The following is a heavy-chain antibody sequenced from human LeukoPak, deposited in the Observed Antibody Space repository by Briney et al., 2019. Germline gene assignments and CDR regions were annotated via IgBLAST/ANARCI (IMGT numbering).Heavy chain of an antibody. CDR2: INPSCGST. D-gene: IGHD3-10*01. CDR3: ARGPRITLIRGGQWYYYMDV. CDR1: GYTFTLYY. Sequence: ASVKASCKASGYTFTLYYIHWVRQAPGQGLGWMGLINPSCGSTNYAQKFQGRVTMTRDTSTSTVYMELSSLRSEDTAVYYCARGPRITLIRGGQWYYYMDVWGKGTTVTISS. V-gene: IGHV1-46*01. J-gene: IGHJ6*03.